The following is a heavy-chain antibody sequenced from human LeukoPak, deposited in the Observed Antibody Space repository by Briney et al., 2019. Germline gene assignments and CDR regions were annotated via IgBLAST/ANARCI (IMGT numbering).Heavy chain of an antibody. D-gene: IGHD3-10*01. CDR3: ARLGSGSNY. CDR2: TYYRSKWYT. CDR1: GDSVSSNSAA. J-gene: IGHJ4*02. Sequence: SQTLSLTCAISGDSVSSNSAAWIWIWQSPSRGLEWLGRTYYRSKWYTEYAVSVKSRITINPDTSKNQFSLQLSSVNPEDTAVYYCARLGSGSNYWGQGTLVTVSS. V-gene: IGHV6-1*01.